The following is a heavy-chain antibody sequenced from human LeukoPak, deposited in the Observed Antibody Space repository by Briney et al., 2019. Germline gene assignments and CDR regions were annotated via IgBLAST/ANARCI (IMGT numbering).Heavy chain of an antibody. Sequence: PSETLSLTCTVSGGSIRSRRYYWGWIRQPPGKGLEWIGSIYYSGSTYYNPSLKRRVTISVDTSKNQFSLKLSSVTAADTAVYYCHCTIWFGESTDYWGQGTLVTVSS. V-gene: IGHV4-39*01. D-gene: IGHD3-10*01. CDR3: HCTIWFGESTDY. CDR1: GGSIRSRRYY. CDR2: IYYSGST. J-gene: IGHJ4*02.